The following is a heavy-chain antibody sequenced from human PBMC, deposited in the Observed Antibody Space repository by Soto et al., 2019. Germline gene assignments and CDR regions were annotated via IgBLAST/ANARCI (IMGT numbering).Heavy chain of an antibody. D-gene: IGHD3-10*01. Sequence: GSGPTLVNPTQTLTLTCTFSGFSLSTREVGVGWISQPPGKALEWLALIYWDDDKRYRPSLKSRLNIVKDTSKNLVILIMTNMDPEDTATYYCAHRAYYYGSGSYYTHWGQGILVTVSS. V-gene: IGHV2-5*02. CDR2: IYWDDDK. CDR1: GFSLSTREVG. J-gene: IGHJ4*02. CDR3: AHRAYYYGSGSYYTH.